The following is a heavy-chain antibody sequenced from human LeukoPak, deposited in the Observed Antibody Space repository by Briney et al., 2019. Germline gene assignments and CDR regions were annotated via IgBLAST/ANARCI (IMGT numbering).Heavy chain of an antibody. CDR1: GFTFITEA. V-gene: IGHV3-23*01. D-gene: IGHD2-2*03. Sequence: GGSLRLSCAVSGFTFITEAMTWVRQAPGKGLEWVSTISNNGGTTYYADSVKGRFTISRDNSRNTVYLQMNSLRAEDTAVYYCAKQRNGYCSSTSCYANYFDYWGQGTPVTVSS. CDR3: AKQRNGYCSSTSCYANYFDY. CDR2: ISNNGGTT. J-gene: IGHJ4*02.